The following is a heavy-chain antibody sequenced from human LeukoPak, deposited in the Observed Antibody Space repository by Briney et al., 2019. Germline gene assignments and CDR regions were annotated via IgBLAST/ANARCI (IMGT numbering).Heavy chain of an antibody. V-gene: IGHV4-30-4*01. J-gene: IGHJ5*02. D-gene: IGHD4-17*01. Sequence: SSETLSLTCTVSGGSISSGDYYWSWIRQPPGKGLEWIGYIYYSGSTYYNPSLKSRVTISVDTSKNQFSLKLSSVTAADTAVYYCARDERHYYGDYVGWFDPWGQGTLVTVSS. CDR2: IYYSGST. CDR3: ARDERHYYGDYVGWFDP. CDR1: GGSISSGDYY.